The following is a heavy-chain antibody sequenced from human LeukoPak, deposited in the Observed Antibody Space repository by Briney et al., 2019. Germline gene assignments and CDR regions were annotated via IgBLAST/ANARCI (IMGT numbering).Heavy chain of an antibody. CDR3: AVAYCSSTSCYTWGDYGMDV. D-gene: IGHD2-2*02. CDR2: INPNSGGI. Sequence: ASVKVSCKASGYTFTGYYMHWVRQAPGQGLEWMGWINPNSGGINYAQKFQGRVTMTRDTSISTAYMELSRLRSDDTAVYYCAVAYCSSTSCYTWGDYGMDVWGQGTTVTVSS. J-gene: IGHJ6*02. CDR1: GYTFTGYY. V-gene: IGHV1-2*02.